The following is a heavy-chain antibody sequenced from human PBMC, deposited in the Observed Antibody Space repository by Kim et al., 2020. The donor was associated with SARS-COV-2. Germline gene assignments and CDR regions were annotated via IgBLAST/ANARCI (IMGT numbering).Heavy chain of an antibody. Sequence: VDSGKGRFTISRDNAKNSLYLQMNSLRAEDTAVYYCARFRVVVPPGYFDYWGQGTLVTVSS. V-gene: IGHV3-7*01. CDR3: ARFRVVVPPGYFDY. D-gene: IGHD2-2*01. J-gene: IGHJ4*02.